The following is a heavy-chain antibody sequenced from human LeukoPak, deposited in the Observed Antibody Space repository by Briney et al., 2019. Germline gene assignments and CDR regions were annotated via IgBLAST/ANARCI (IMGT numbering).Heavy chain of an antibody. J-gene: IGHJ1*01. Sequence: AAVKVSCKTSGYTFTGYYMHWVRQGPAQGLEWLGWITLHSGDTHYAQKYQGRLTMTSDTSISTGYMELSRLQFDDTAVYYCAREGQLGLDNWGQGTLVTVSS. D-gene: IGHD1-1*01. V-gene: IGHV1-2*02. CDR1: GYTFTGYY. CDR3: AREGQLGLDN. CDR2: ITLHSGDT.